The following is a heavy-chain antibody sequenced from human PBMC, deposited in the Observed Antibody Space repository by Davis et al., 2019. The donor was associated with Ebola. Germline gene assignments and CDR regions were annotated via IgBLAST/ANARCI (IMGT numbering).Heavy chain of an antibody. V-gene: IGHV4-59*08. CDR1: GASVTSTN. CDR3: ARRPVLSGMGQDRWLDP. Sequence: PSETLSLTCSVSGASVTSTNWNWVRQSTGRGLEWIANIDHSGNIYYNPSLMSRVSSSIDMSRNEVSLNLRSVTAADTAVYYCARRPVLSGMGQDRWLDPWGQGILVTVSP. J-gene: IGHJ5*02. CDR2: IDHSGNI. D-gene: IGHD4/OR15-4a*01.